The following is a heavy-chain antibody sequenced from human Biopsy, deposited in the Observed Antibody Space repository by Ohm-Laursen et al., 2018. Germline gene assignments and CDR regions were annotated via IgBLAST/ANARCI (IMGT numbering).Heavy chain of an antibody. CDR1: GYSFSTYD. D-gene: IGHD6-6*01. CDR3: ARGYSRRVSIFEASIYWFDT. V-gene: IGHV1-8*01. J-gene: IGHJ5*02. Sequence: SVKVSCKASGYSFSTYDVNWVRQARGQGLEWMGWMIPSSGKTGYAQRFQGRVTLTMNTSISTAYMELSGLRSEDTAVYFCARGYSRRVSIFEASIYWFDTWGQGTLVTVSP. CDR2: MIPSSGKT.